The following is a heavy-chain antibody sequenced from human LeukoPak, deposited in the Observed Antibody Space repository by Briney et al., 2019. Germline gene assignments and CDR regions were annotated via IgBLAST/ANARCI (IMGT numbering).Heavy chain of an antibody. D-gene: IGHD6-19*01. Sequence: WGSLRLSCAASGFTFSSYWMHWVRQAPGKGLVWVSLINSDGSSTSYADSVKGRFTISRDNAKNTLYLQMNSLRVEDTAVYYCGREAVAGLIDPWGQGTLVTVSS. CDR1: GFTFSSYW. J-gene: IGHJ5*02. CDR3: GREAVAGLIDP. V-gene: IGHV3-74*01. CDR2: INSDGSST.